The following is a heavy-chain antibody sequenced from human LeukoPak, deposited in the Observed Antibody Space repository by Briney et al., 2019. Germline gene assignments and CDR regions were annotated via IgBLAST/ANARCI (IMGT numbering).Heavy chain of an antibody. CDR2: IRTDGVTT. CDR3: AKDDAWGRYQD. V-gene: IGHV3-23*01. J-gene: IGHJ1*01. Sequence: GGSLRLSCAASGFTFSSYSMNWVRQAPGKGLEWVSGIRTDGVTTYYADSVKGRFTISRDNSKSTLYLQMSSLGAEDTAVYFCAKDDAWGRYQDWGQGTLVTVSS. CDR1: GFTFSSYS. D-gene: IGHD3-16*01.